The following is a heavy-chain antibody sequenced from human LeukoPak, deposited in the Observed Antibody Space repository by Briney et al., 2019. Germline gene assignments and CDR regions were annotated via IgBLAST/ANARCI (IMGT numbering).Heavy chain of an antibody. CDR3: ASLDRSEIP. CDR2: VSADESGK. CDR1: GFSFDKFG. J-gene: IGHJ5*02. V-gene: IGHV3-64*01. Sequence: WGSLRLSCVASGFSFDKFGMHWVRQAPGKGLEYVSSVSADESGKYYTKSVRGRFSISRDNSKNTMYLQLGNLRPDDMGIYYCASLDRSEIPWGPGTLVTVSS. D-gene: IGHD1-26*01.